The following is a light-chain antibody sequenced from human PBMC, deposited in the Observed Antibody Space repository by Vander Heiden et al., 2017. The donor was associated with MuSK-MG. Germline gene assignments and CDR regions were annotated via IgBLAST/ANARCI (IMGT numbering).Light chain of an antibody. CDR2: AAS. CDR1: QSVRSSY. Sequence: IVLTQSPGTLSLSPGDRATLSCRASQSVRSSYLAWYQQKPGQAPRLLMYAASSRATGIPDRFSGSGSGTDFTLTISRLKPEDFAVYSCQQYGSAPNTFGQGTKLEIK. CDR3: QQYGSAPNT. V-gene: IGKV3-20*01. J-gene: IGKJ2*01.